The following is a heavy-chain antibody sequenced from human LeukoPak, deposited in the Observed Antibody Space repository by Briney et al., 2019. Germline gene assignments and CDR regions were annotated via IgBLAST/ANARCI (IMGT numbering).Heavy chain of an antibody. V-gene: IGHV1-69*13. J-gene: IGHJ3*02. D-gene: IGHD1-26*01. Sequence: ASVKVSCKASGHIFSNSGISWVRQAPGQGLEWMGGIIPIFGSANYAQKFQGRVTITADESTSTAYMELSSLRSEDTAVYYCADSGSYYDAFDIWGQGTMVTVSS. CDR3: ADSGSYYDAFDI. CDR2: IIPIFGSA. CDR1: GHIFSNSG.